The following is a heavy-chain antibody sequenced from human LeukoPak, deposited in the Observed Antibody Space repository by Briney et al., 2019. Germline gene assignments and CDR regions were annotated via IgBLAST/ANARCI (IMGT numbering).Heavy chain of an antibody. CDR2: ISAYNGNT. CDR3: ARDGDGDYEFGYMDV. Sequence: ASVKVSCKASGYTFTSYGISWVRQAPGQGLEWMGWISAYNGNTNYAQKLQGRVTMTTDTSTSTAYMELRSLRSDDTAVYYCARDGDGDYEFGYMDVWGKGTTVTISS. D-gene: IGHD4-17*01. CDR1: GYTFTSYG. V-gene: IGHV1-18*01. J-gene: IGHJ6*03.